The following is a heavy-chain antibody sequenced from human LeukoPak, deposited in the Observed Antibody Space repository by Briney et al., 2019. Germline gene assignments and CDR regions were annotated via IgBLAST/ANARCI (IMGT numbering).Heavy chain of an antibody. J-gene: IGHJ6*03. CDR1: GFTFSSYW. V-gene: IGHV3-74*01. CDR3: ARDEWYGSGDYYYYYMDV. Sequence: GGSLRLSCAASGFTFSSYWMHWVRQAPGKGLVWVSRINSDGSSTSYADSVKGRFTISRDNAKNTLYLQMNSLRAEDTAVYYCARDEWYGSGDYYYYYMDVWGKGTRSPSP. CDR2: INSDGSST. D-gene: IGHD3-10*01.